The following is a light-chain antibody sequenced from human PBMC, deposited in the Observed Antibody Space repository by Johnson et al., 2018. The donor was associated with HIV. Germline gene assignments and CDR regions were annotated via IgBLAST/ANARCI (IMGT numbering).Light chain of an antibody. J-gene: IGLJ1*01. CDR1: SSNIGNNY. Sequence: QSVLTQPPSVSAAPGQKVTISCSGSSSNIGNNYVSWYQQIPGTAPKLLIYDNNKRPSGIPDRFSGSTSGTSATLGITGLRPGDEADYYCGTWDSSLSAGFFGTGTKVTVL. V-gene: IGLV1-51*01. CDR2: DNN. CDR3: GTWDSSLSAGF.